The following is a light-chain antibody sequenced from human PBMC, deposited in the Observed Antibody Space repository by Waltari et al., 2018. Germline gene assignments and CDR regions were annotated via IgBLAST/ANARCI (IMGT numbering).Light chain of an antibody. CDR2: LGS. V-gene: IGKV2-28*01. CDR3: MQALQTPRT. Sequence: IVMTQSPLSLPVTPGEPASIPSRSSQSLLQSNGYNYLDWYLQKPGQSPQLLIYLGSNRASGVPDRFSGSGSGTDFTLKISRVEAEDVGVYYCMQALQTPRTFGQGTRLEIK. CDR1: QSLLQSNGYNY. J-gene: IGKJ2*01.